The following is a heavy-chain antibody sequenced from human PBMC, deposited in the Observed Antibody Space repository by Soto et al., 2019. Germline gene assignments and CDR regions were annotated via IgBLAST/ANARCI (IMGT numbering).Heavy chain of an antibody. CDR2: IYYSGST. J-gene: IGHJ6*04. CDR1: GGSISSGGYY. D-gene: IGHD3-9*01. CDR3: ARGDYDIWTGYDYYYYGMDV. Sequence: QVQLQESGPGLVKPSQTLSLTCTVSGGSISSGGYYWSWIRQHPGKGLEWIGYIYYSGSTYYNPSLKSRVTISVDTSKNQFSLKLSSVTAADTAVYYCARGDYDIWTGYDYYYYGMDVWGKGTTVTVSS. V-gene: IGHV4-31*03.